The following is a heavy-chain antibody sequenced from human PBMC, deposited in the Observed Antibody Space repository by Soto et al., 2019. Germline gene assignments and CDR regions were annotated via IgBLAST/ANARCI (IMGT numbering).Heavy chain of an antibody. CDR3: VRDQDAAMVTGATSFGYYYGMDV. CDR1: GYSISSGYY. Sequence: NPSETLPLTCAVSGYSISSGYYWGWIRQPPGKGLEWIGSIYHSGSTYYNPSLRSRVTISVDTSKNQFSLKLSSVTAADTAVYYCVRDQDAAMVTGATSFGYYYGMDVWGQGTTVTVSS. J-gene: IGHJ6*02. D-gene: IGHD5-18*01. V-gene: IGHV4-38-2*02. CDR2: IYHSGST.